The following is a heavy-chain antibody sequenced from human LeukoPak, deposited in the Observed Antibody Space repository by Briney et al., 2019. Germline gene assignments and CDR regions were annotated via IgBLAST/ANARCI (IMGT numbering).Heavy chain of an antibody. Sequence: ASVKVSCKASGYTFTNYYIHCMRQAPGQGLEWMGVILPGGGSTSYAQKFQGRVTMTRDMSTNTVYMVLSSLRSEDTAVYCCARSSFLWYFDSWGQGTLVTVSS. J-gene: IGHJ4*02. CDR3: ARSSFLWYFDS. CDR2: ILPGGGST. V-gene: IGHV1-46*01. D-gene: IGHD3-16*01. CDR1: GYTFTNYY.